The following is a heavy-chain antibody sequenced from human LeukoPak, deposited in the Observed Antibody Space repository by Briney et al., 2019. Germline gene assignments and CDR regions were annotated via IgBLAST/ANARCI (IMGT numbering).Heavy chain of an antibody. Sequence: GRSLRLSCAASGFTFDDYAMHWVRQAPGKGLEWVSGISWNSGSIGYADSVKGRFAISRDNAKNSPYLQMNSLRAEDMALYYCAKASGSYSREGYFDYWGQGTLVTVSS. D-gene: IGHD1-26*01. V-gene: IGHV3-9*03. CDR2: ISWNSGSI. CDR1: GFTFDDYA. CDR3: AKASGSYSREGYFDY. J-gene: IGHJ4*02.